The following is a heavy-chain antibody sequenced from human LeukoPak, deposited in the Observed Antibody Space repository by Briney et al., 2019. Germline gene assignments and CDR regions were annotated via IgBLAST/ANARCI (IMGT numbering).Heavy chain of an antibody. CDR3: ARAPKFRLVGVPKGPFDP. CDR2: ISPSSGTI. Sequence: GGSLRLSCIASGFNFQSYSMNWFRQAPGKGLVWISYISPSSGTIYYADSVKGRFFISRDNAKNSLYLQMNSLRAEDTAVYYCARAPKFRLVGVPKGPFDPWGQGTLVTVSS. CDR1: GFNFQSYS. V-gene: IGHV3-48*04. J-gene: IGHJ5*02. D-gene: IGHD1-26*01.